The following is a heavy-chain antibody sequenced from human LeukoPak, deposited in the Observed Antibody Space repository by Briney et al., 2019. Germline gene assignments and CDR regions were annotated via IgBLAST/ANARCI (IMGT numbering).Heavy chain of an antibody. D-gene: IGHD3-9*01. Sequence: GGSLRLSCTASGFTFTTYTMNWVRQAPGKGLEWVSSISSSSYYIYYADSVRGRFTISRDNARTSLYLQMNSLRAEDTAVYYCARGDYDILTGYYSGFDYWGQGTLVTVSS. J-gene: IGHJ4*02. CDR1: GFTFTTYT. CDR2: ISSSSYYI. V-gene: IGHV3-21*01. CDR3: ARGDYDILTGYYSGFDY.